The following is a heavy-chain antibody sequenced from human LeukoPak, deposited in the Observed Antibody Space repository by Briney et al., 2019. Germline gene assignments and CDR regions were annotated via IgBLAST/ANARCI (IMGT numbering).Heavy chain of an antibody. CDR2: IDDSAFRA. Sequence: GGSLRLSCAASGITFSNYAMSWVRQAPGKGLEWVSSIDDSAFRAYYADSVKGRFTISRDNSKNTLYLQMNSLTAGDTAVYHCATGGARWFDPWGQGTLVTVSS. J-gene: IGHJ5*02. D-gene: IGHD3-16*01. V-gene: IGHV3-23*01. CDR3: ATGGARWFDP. CDR1: GITFSNYA.